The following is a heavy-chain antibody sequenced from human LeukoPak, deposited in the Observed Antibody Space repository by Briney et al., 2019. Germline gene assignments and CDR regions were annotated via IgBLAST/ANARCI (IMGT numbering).Heavy chain of an antibody. CDR1: GFSFSSYE. CDR3: ARVGLDRRGYSGYEAFDY. D-gene: IGHD5-12*01. V-gene: IGHV3-48*03. J-gene: IGHJ4*02. Sequence: GGSLRLSCAASGFSFSSYEMNWVRQAPGKGLEWVSYISNSGNTIYYADSLKGRFTVSRDNAKNSLYLQMNSLRAEDTAVYYCARVGLDRRGYSGYEAFDYWGQGTLVTVSS. CDR2: ISNSGNTI.